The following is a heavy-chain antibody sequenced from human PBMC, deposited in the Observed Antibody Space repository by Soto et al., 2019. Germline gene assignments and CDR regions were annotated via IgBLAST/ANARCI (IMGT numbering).Heavy chain of an antibody. CDR2: MNPNSGNT. J-gene: IGHJ6*03. Sequence: ASVKVSCKASGYTFTSYDINWVRQATGQGLEWMGWMNPNSGNTGYAQKFQGRVTMTRNTSISTAYMELSSLRSEDTAVYYCARGGGSSSRYPNYYYYYVDVWGKGTTVTVSS. D-gene: IGHD6-13*01. CDR1: GYTFTSYD. V-gene: IGHV1-8*01. CDR3: ARGGGSSSRYPNYYYYYVDV.